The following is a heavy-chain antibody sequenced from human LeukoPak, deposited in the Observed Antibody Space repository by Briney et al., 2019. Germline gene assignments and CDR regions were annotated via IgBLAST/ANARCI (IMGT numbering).Heavy chain of an antibody. CDR1: GLTFSDHY. CDR3: ARDGRSGNFDK. J-gene: IGHJ4*02. D-gene: IGHD1-26*01. CDR2: IKNKANSYTT. Sequence: GGSLPLSCAASGLTFSDHYMDWVRQAPGKGLEWVGRIKNKANSYTTGYAASVKGRFTVSREDSKNALYLQMNSLKTEDTAVYYCARDGRSGNFDKWGQGTLVSVSS. V-gene: IGHV3-72*01.